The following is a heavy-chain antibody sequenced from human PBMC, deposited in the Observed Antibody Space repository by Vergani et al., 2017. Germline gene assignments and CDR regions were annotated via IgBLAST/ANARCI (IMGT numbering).Heavy chain of an antibody. CDR2: ISGSGGST. D-gene: IGHD5-12*01. Sequence: EVQLLESGGDLVQPGGSLRLSCAASGFTFNHYAMNWVRQAPGKGLEWVSGISGSGGSTYYAGSVKGRFTISRASSKNTLYLQMNSLSAGDTAVYYCAKANPRNSGYDYLYYYHAMDVLCQGTTVTVSS. J-gene: IGHJ6*02. V-gene: IGHV3-23*01. CDR3: AKANPRNSGYDYLYYYHAMDV. CDR1: GFTFNHYA.